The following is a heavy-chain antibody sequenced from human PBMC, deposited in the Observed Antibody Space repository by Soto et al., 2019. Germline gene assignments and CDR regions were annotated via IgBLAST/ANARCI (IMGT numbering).Heavy chain of an antibody. CDR2: ISSDSSYI. D-gene: IGHD1-7*01. Sequence: GGSLRLSCAASGFTFSTYSLNRVRQAPGKGLEWVSSISSDSSYIYYADSVKGRFTISRDNAKDSLYLQMNSLRAEDTAVYYCTRKITGTTPLEYWGQGTLVPVSP. CDR1: GFTFSTYS. J-gene: IGHJ4*02. V-gene: IGHV3-21*01. CDR3: TRKITGTTPLEY.